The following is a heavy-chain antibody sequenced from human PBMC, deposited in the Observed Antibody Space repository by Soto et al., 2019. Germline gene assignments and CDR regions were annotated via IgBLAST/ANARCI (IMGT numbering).Heavy chain of an antibody. D-gene: IGHD2-2*01. CDR2: ISAYNGNT. V-gene: IGHV1-18*04. CDR3: ARDGPPGYIAYQPSNTHLHF. J-gene: IGHJ4*02. Sequence: ASVKVSCKASGYTFTSYGISWVRQAPGQGLEWMGWISAYNGNTNYAQKLQGRVTMTTDTSTSTAYMELRSLRSDDTAVYYCARDGPPGYIAYQPSNTHLHFWGQRTLVPV. CDR1: GYTFTSYG.